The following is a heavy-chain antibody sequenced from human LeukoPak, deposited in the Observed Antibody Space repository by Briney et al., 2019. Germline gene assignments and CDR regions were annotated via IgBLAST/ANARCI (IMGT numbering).Heavy chain of an antibody. Sequence: GGSLRLSCAASGFNFSNYWMHWVRQAPGKGLEWVSRINIAGSVTTYADSVKGRFTISRDNAKKTLYLQMNSLRAEDTAVYYCARDMVDWGQGTLVTVSS. D-gene: IGHD2-15*01. CDR1: GFNFSNYW. V-gene: IGHV3-74*01. CDR2: INIAGSVT. J-gene: IGHJ4*02. CDR3: ARDMVD.